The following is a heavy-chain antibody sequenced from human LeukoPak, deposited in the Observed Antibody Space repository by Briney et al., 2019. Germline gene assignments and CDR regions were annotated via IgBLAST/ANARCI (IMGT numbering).Heavy chain of an antibody. CDR1: GFTFGKYW. J-gene: IGHJ5*02. CDR3: ARGSKYCSSTSCYRNWFDP. V-gene: IGHV3-30*03. Sequence: PGGSLRLSCVASGFTFGKYWMSWVRQAPGKGLEWEAIISYDGSNRYYADSVKGRFTISRDNSKNTLDLQMSSLRPEDTAVYYCARGSKYCSSTSCYRNWFDPWGQGTLVTVSS. CDR2: ISYDGSNR. D-gene: IGHD2-2*01.